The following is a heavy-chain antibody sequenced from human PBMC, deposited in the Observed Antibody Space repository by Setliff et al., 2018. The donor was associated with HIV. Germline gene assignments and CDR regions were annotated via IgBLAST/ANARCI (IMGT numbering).Heavy chain of an antibody. J-gene: IGHJ4*02. Sequence: LRLSCAASGFTFSTYWMSWVRQAPGKGLEWMANIKQDGSEKYYVDSVKGRFTISRDNAKNSLYLQMNSLRAEDTAVYYCARVGTDMAIEGYYFDYWGQGTLVTVSS. CDR1: GFTFSTYW. CDR3: ARVGTDMAIEGYYFDY. CDR2: IKQDGSEK. V-gene: IGHV3-7*01. D-gene: IGHD5-18*01.